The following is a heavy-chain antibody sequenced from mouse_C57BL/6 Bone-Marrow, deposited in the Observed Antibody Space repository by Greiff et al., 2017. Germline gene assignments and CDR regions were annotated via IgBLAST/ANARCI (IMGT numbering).Heavy chain of an antibody. CDR3: ARRSGSLRDYYGPFDY. Sequence: EVKLVESGGDLVKPGGSLKLSCAASGFTFSSYGMSWVRQTPDKRLEWVATISSGGSYTYYPDSVKGRFTISRDNAKNTLYLQMSSLKSEDTAMYYCARRSGSLRDYYGPFDYWGQGTTLTVSS. CDR2: ISSGGSYT. CDR1: GFTFSSYG. V-gene: IGHV5-6*02. J-gene: IGHJ2*01. D-gene: IGHD1-1*01.